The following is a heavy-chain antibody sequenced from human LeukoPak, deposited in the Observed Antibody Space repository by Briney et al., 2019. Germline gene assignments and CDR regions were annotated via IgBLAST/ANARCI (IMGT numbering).Heavy chain of an antibody. CDR1: GFTFSRYW. J-gene: IGHJ4*02. D-gene: IGHD1-26*01. CDR3: ARDPLGWELPSDF. Sequence: GVSLRLSCAASGFTFSRYWMHWVRQAPGKGLVWVSRINSDGSSTNYADSVKGRFTISRDNAKNTLYLQMNSLRAEDTAVYYCARDPLGWELPSDFWGQGTLVTVSS. V-gene: IGHV3-74*01. CDR2: INSDGSST.